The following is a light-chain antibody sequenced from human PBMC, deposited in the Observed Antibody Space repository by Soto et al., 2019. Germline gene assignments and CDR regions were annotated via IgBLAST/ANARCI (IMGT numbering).Light chain of an antibody. CDR2: RAS. CDR3: KQYNSCPWT. CDR1: QSISGW. V-gene: IGKV1-5*03. Sequence: DLQMTQSPSTLSASVGDRVTITCRASQSISGWLAWYQQKPGKAPNLLIYRASNLEGGVPSRFSGSRSGTEFTLTISSRHPDDFETYYWKQYNSCPWTFGQGTKVEIK. J-gene: IGKJ1*01.